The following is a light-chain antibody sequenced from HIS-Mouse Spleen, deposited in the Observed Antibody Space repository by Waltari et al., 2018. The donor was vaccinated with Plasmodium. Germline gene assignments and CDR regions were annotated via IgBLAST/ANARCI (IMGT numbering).Light chain of an antibody. CDR1: SLRSYY. CDR3: NSRDSSGTHGV. CDR2: GKN. J-gene: IGLJ2*01. V-gene: IGLV3-19*01. Sequence: SSELTQDPAVSVALGQTVRITCQGDSLRSYYASWYQQKPGQAPVLVIYGKNNRPSGTPDLFPGSSSGNTASVTITGAQAEDEADYYCNSRDSSGTHGVFGGGTKLTVL.